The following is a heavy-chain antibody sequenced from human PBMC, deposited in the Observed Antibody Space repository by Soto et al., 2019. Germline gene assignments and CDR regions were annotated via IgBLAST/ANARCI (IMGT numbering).Heavy chain of an antibody. J-gene: IGHJ6*02. Sequence: SETLSLTCTVSGASINDFYWSWIRQPPGKGLEWIGFIFYSGSTNYNPSLKSRVTISVDPSKNQFSLRLRSVTAADTAIYYCARARLGQYHLDSKPYYYYGMDVWGQATTVTVSS. CDR1: GASINDFY. CDR2: IFYSGST. V-gene: IGHV4-59*01. CDR3: ARARLGQYHLDSKPYYYYGMDV. D-gene: IGHD4-4*01.